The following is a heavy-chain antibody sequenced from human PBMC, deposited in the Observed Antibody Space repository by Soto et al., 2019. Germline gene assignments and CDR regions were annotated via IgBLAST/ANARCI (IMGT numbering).Heavy chain of an antibody. D-gene: IGHD1-1*01. J-gene: IGHJ4*02. CDR3: TRGCVGTYWFEH. V-gene: IGHV3-48*04. CDR2: SSGVDRTII. Sequence: EVQLVESGGASVQPGESLRLSCTGSGFRLSDYSMQWVRQAPGKGLEWVAYSSGVDRTIIFYAESVKGRFTVSRDDAKNSMYLQMNSLRADDSAVYYCTRGCVGTYWFEHWGQGALVTVSS. CDR1: GFRLSDYS.